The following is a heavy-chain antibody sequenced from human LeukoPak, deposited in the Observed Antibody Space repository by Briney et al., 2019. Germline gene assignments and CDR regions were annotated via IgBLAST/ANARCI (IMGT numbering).Heavy chain of an antibody. CDR3: AILPMVRGVIFYDY. Sequence: ASVKVSCKASGYTFTSYGISWVRQAPGQRLEWMGWISAYNGNTNYAQKLQGRVTMTTDTSTSTAYMEPRSLRSDDTAVYYCAILPMVRGVIFYDYWGQGTLVTVSS. CDR2: ISAYNGNT. J-gene: IGHJ4*02. CDR1: GYTFTSYG. D-gene: IGHD3-10*01. V-gene: IGHV1-18*01.